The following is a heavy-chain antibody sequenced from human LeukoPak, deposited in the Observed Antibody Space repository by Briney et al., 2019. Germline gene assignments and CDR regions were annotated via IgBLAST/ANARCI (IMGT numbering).Heavy chain of an antibody. J-gene: IGHJ5*02. CDR1: GYSFTSYW. V-gene: IGHV5-51*01. CDR2: IYPGDSDT. Sequence: GESLKISCRGSGYSFTSYWIGWARQMPGKGLEWMGIIYPGDSDTRYSPSFQGQVTISADKSISTAYLQWSSLKASDTAMYYCARTYSSSWYALGFDPWGQGTLVTVSS. CDR3: ARTYSSSWYALGFDP. D-gene: IGHD6-13*01.